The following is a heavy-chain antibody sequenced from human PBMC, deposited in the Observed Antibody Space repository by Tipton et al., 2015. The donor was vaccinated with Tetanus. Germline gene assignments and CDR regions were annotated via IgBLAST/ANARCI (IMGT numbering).Heavy chain of an antibody. D-gene: IGHD3-10*01. CDR1: GGSISSYY. CDR2: IYYSGST. CDR3: ASLPQVWFGDLFDY. Sequence: TLSLTCTVSGGSISSYYWSWIRQPPGKGLEWIGYIYYSGSTNYNPSLKSRVTISVDTSKNQFSLKLSSVTAADTAVYYCASLPQVWFGDLFDYWGQGVLVTVSS. V-gene: IGHV4-59*01. J-gene: IGHJ4*02.